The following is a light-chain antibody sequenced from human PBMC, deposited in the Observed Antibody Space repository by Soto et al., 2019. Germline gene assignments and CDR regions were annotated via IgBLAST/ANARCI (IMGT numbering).Light chain of an antibody. Sequence: QSVLTQPPSASGSPGQSVTISCTGTSSDVGGYNYVSWYQQHPGKAPKLMIYEVSKRPSGVPDRFSGSKSGTSASLAISGLRSEDEGDYYCVSWDDSLSGLVFGTGTKVTVL. CDR1: SSDVGGYNY. CDR3: VSWDDSLSGLV. CDR2: EVS. V-gene: IGLV2-8*01. J-gene: IGLJ1*01.